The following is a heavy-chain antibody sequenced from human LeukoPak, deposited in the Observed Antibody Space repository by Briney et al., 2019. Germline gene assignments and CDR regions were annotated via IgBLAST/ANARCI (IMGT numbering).Heavy chain of an antibody. V-gene: IGHV1-2*02. J-gene: IGHJ5*02. CDR3: ARDIEGFDP. CDR2: INPNSGGT. CDR1: GYTFNNYG. Sequence: ASVKVSCKASGYTFNNYGITWVRQAPGQGLEWMGWINPNSGGTNYAQKFQGRVTMTRDTSISTAYMELSRLRSDDTAVYYCARDIEGFDPWGQGTLVTVSS. D-gene: IGHD5-24*01.